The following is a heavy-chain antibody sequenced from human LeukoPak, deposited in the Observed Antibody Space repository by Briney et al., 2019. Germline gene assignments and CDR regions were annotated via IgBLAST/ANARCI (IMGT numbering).Heavy chain of an antibody. CDR2: IIPILGRG. V-gene: IGHV1-69*04. CDR1: GGSFSDYA. CDR3: ARAFYYDISGYNWFDP. Sequence: SVKVSCKASGGSFSDYAFSWVRQAPGQGLEWMGRIIPILGRGNYAQKFQGRLTITADKTTSTAYMELCSLRSEDTAVYYCARAFYYDISGYNWFDPWGQGTLVTVSS. J-gene: IGHJ5*02. D-gene: IGHD3-22*01.